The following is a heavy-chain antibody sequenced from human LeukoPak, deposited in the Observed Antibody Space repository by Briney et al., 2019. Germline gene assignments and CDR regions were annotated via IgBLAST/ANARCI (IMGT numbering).Heavy chain of an antibody. V-gene: IGHV4-31*03. D-gene: IGHD3-22*01. CDR3: ARGTSYYDSSGHDY. CDR1: GGSISSSSYY. J-gene: IGHJ4*02. Sequence: SETLSLTCTVSGGSISSSSYYWGWIRQPPGKGLEWIGYIYYSGSTYYNPSLKSRVTISVDTSKNQFSLKLSSVTAADTAVYYCARGTSYYDSSGHDYWGQGTLVTVSS. CDR2: IYYSGST.